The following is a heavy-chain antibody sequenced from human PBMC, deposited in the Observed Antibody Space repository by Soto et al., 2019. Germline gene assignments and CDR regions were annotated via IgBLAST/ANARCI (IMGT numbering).Heavy chain of an antibody. V-gene: IGHV1-69*01. J-gene: IGHJ4*02. Sequence: QVQLVQSGAEVKKPGSSVKVSCKASGGTFSSYAISWVRQAPGQGLEWMGGIIPIFGTANYAQKFQGRVTITADESTSTAYMELSSLRSEDTAVYYCAKGEGITMVRGVIITVSGGDYWGQGTLVTVSS. CDR2: IIPIFGTA. D-gene: IGHD3-10*01. CDR3: AKGEGITMVRGVIITVSGGDY. CDR1: GGTFSSYA.